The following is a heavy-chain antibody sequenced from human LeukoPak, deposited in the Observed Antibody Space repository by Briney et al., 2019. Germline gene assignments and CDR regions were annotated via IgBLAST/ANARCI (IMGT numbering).Heavy chain of an antibody. J-gene: IGHJ4*02. CDR2: ISGSGGST. CDR1: GFTFSSYA. CDR3: ARGVVVYSPFDY. V-gene: IGHV3-23*01. D-gene: IGHD3-22*01. Sequence: HTGGSLRLSCAASGFTFSSYAMSWVRQAPGKGLEWVSAISGSGGSTYYADSVKGRFTISRDNSKNTLYLQMNSLRAEDTAVYYCARGVVVYSPFDYWGQGTLVTVSS.